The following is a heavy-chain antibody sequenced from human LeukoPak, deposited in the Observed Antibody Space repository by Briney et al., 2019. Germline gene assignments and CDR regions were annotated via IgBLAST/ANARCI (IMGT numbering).Heavy chain of an antibody. CDR3: ATGDYYDSSGYYYDY. CDR1: GGTFSSYA. V-gene: IGHV1-69*05. D-gene: IGHD3-22*01. CDR2: IIPIFGTA. J-gene: IGHJ4*02. Sequence: GASVNVSCKASGGTFSSYAISWVRQAPGQGLEWMGGIIPIFGTANYAQKFQGRVTITTDESTSTAYMELSSLRSEDTAVYYCATGDYYDSSGYYYDYWGQGTLVTVSS.